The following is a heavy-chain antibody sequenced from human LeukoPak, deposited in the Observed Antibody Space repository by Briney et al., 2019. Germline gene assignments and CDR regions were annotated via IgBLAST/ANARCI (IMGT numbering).Heavy chain of an antibody. D-gene: IGHD2/OR15-2a*01. J-gene: IGHJ4*02. CDR1: GFTFSSYG. CDR2: ISYDGSNK. Sequence: GGSLRLSCAASGFTFSSYGMHWVRQAPGKGLEWVAVISYDGSNKYYADSVKGRFTISRDNSKNTLYLQMNSLRAEDTAVYYCAKDGRIGTGWAYYFDYWGQGTLVTVSS. CDR3: AKDGRIGTGWAYYFDY. V-gene: IGHV3-30*18.